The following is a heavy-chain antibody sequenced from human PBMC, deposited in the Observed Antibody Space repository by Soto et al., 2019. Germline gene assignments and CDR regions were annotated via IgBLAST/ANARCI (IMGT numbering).Heavy chain of an antibody. J-gene: IGHJ2*01. CDR1: GFTFRSYA. D-gene: IGHD4-4*01. CDR3: ARPLWRDDYNWGYFDL. CDR2: ISYDGSNK. V-gene: IGHV3-30-3*01. Sequence: QVQLVESGGGVVQPGRSLRLSCAASGFTFRSYAMHWVRQAPGKGLEWVAVISYDGSNKYYADSVKGRFTISRDNSKDTLYLQMNSLGAEDTAVYYCARPLWRDDYNWGYFDLWGRGTLVTVSS.